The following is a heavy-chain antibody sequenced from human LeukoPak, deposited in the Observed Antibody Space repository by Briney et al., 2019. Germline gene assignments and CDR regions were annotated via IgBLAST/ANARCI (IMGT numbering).Heavy chain of an antibody. D-gene: IGHD3-22*01. Sequence: ASAKVSCKASGYTFTSYGISWVRQAPGQGLEWMGWISAYNGNTNYAQKLQGRVTMTTDTSTSTAYMELRSLRSDDTAVYYCARASYYDSSGYYPAVYWGQGTLVTVSS. V-gene: IGHV1-18*01. CDR2: ISAYNGNT. CDR1: GYTFTSYG. J-gene: IGHJ4*02. CDR3: ARASYYDSSGYYPAVY.